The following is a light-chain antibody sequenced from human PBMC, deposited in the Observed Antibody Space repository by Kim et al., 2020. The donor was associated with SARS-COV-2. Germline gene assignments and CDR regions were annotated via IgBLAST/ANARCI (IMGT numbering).Light chain of an antibody. J-gene: IGKJ1*01. CDR3: QQYGSSPTT. CDR1: QSVSSSY. CDR2: GAS. Sequence: PGERATLSCRASQSVSSSYLAWYQQKPGQAPRLLIYGASSRATGIPDRFSGSGSGTDFTLTISRLEPEDFAVYYCQQYGSSPTTFGQGTKVEIK. V-gene: IGKV3-20*01.